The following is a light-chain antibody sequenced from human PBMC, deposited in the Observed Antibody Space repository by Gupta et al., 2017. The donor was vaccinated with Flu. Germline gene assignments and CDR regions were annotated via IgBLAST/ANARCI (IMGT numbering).Light chain of an antibody. CDR2: GAS. V-gene: IGKV3-20*01. J-gene: IGKJ1*01. CDR1: QSVGNSY. Sequence: GTRSMSPRERPAPPCRASQSVGNSYFGGCQQNPDQAPRLLNYGASGSGTRIQDRFSGSGSGADFTLISSRVEADDVAVYYWQQYGRSPPTFGQGTKVEIK. CDR3: QQYGRSPPT.